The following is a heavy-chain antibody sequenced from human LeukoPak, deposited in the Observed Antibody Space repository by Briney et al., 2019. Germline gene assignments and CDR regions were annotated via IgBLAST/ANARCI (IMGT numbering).Heavy chain of an antibody. CDR2: INPNSGGT. Sequence: ASVKVSCKASGYTFTGYYMHWVRQAPGQGLEWMGWINPNSGGTNYAQKFQGRVTMTRDTSISTAYMELSRLRSDDTAVYYCARDLRVILRKTYNRFDPWGQGTLVTVSS. CDR1: GYTFTGYY. D-gene: IGHD2-15*01. V-gene: IGHV1-2*02. J-gene: IGHJ5*02. CDR3: ARDLRVILRKTYNRFDP.